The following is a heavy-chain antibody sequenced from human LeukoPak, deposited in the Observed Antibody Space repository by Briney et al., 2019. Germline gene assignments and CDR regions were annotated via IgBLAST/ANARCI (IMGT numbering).Heavy chain of an antibody. CDR2: MNPNSGNP. J-gene: IGHJ5*02. CDR1: GYTFTSYD. Sequence: ASVKVSCKASGYTFTSYDINWVRQATGQGLEWMGWMNPNSGNPGYAQKFQGRVTITRNTSISTAYMELSSLRSEDTAVYYCARGLGITGTENWFDPWGQGTLVTVSS. V-gene: IGHV1-8*03. CDR3: ARGLGITGTENWFDP. D-gene: IGHD1-20*01.